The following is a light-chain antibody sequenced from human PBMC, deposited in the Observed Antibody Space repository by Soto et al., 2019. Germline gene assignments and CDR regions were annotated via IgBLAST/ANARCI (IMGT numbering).Light chain of an antibody. J-gene: IGLJ1*01. CDR1: SSDVGGYDY. CDR2: EVS. CDR3: SSYSISTAYL. Sequence: QSALTQPPPVSLSPGQSITISCTGTSSDVGGYDYVSWYQLHPGKAPKLMIFEVSNRPSGVSYRFSGSKSGNTASLTISGLQVEDEADYFCSSYSISTAYLFGTGTKVTVL. V-gene: IGLV2-14*01.